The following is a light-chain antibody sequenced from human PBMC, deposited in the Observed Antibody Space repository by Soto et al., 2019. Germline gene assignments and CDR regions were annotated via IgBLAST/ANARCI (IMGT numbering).Light chain of an antibody. CDR3: QPAYSFPLIP. Sequence: DCQSSQKPSSLSASVGGIVTLTCRASEDISTWLAWYQQKPGKAPKLLIYAASSLQSGVPSRFSGSGSGTDFTLTISIRQPEDFAIHYCQPAYSFPLIPFGQGTRLDIK. CDR2: AAS. CDR1: EDISTW. J-gene: IGKJ5*01. V-gene: IGKV1-12*01.